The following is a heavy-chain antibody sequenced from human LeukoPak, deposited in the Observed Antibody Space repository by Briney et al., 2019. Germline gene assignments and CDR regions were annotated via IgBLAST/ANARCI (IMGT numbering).Heavy chain of an antibody. D-gene: IGHD1-26*01. CDR2: IIPIFGTA. CDR3: ASRGESYPLYYYYYMDV. CDR1: GGTFSSYA. V-gene: IGHV1-69*13. Sequence: ASVKVSCKASGGTFSSYAISWVRQAPGQGLEWMGGIIPIFGTANYAQKFQGRVTITADESTSTAYMELSSLRSEDTAVYYCASRGESYPLYYYYYMDVWGKGTTVTISS. J-gene: IGHJ6*03.